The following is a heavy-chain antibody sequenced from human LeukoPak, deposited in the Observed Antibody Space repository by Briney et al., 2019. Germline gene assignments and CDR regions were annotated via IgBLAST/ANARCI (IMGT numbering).Heavy chain of an antibody. D-gene: IGHD4-17*01. Sequence: ASVKVSCKASGYTFTGYYMHWVRRAPGQGLEWMGWINPNSGGTNYAQKFQGRVTMTRDTSISTAYMELSRLRSDDTAVYYCARAQYGDYSYYFDYWGQGTLVTVSS. J-gene: IGHJ4*02. CDR2: INPNSGGT. CDR3: ARAQYGDYSYYFDY. CDR1: GYTFTGYY. V-gene: IGHV1-2*02.